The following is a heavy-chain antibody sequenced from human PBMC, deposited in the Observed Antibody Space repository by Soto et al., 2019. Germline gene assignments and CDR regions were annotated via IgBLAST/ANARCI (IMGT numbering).Heavy chain of an antibody. J-gene: IGHJ4*02. CDR1: GGSISSYY. CDR2: IYYSGST. CDR3: ARRISEPDYFDY. Sequence: SETLSLTCTVSGGSISSYYWSWIRQPPGKGLEWIGYIYYSGSTNYNPSLKSRVTISVDTSKNQFSLKLSSVTAADTAVYYCARRISEPDYFDYWGQGTLVTVSS. D-gene: IGHD1-20*01. V-gene: IGHV4-59*08.